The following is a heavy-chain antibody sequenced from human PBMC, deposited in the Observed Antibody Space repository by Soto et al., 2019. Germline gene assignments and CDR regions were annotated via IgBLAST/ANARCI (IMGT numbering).Heavy chain of an antibody. Sequence: GASVKVSCKASGGTFSSYAISWVRQAPGQGLEWMGGIIPIFGTANYAQKFQGRVTITADESTSTAYMELSSLRSEDTAVYYCARRLGPEYCSSTSCYSWFDPWGQGTLVTVSS. V-gene: IGHV1-69*13. CDR1: GGTFSSYA. J-gene: IGHJ5*02. CDR3: ARRLGPEYCSSTSCYSWFDP. D-gene: IGHD2-2*01. CDR2: IIPIFGTA.